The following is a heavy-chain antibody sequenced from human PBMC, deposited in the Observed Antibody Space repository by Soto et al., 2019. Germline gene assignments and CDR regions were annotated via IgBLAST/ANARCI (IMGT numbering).Heavy chain of an antibody. V-gene: IGHV4-59*01. CDR1: GVSISSYY. CDR2: IYYSGST. CDR3: ARGQYFDWLLGAYYYYGMDV. Sequence: SETLSLTCTVSGVSISSYYWSWIRQPPGKGLEWIGYIYYSGSTNYNPSLKSRVTISVDTSKNQFSLKLSSVTAADTAVYYCARGQYFDWLLGAYYYYGMDVWGQGTTVTVS. J-gene: IGHJ6*02. D-gene: IGHD3-9*01.